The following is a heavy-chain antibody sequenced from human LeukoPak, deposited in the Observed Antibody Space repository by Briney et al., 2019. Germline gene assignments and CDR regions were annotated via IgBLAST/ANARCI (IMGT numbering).Heavy chain of an antibody. CDR3: ARDYYGSGSYSYYYYGMDV. D-gene: IGHD3-10*01. J-gene: IGHJ6*04. Sequence: ASVKVSCKASGYTFTSYGISWVRQAPGQGLEWMGWISAYNGNTNYAQKLQGRVTMTTDTSTSTAYMELRSLRSDDTAVHYCARDYYGSGSYSYYYYGMDVWGKGTTVTVSS. CDR2: ISAYNGNT. CDR1: GYTFTSYG. V-gene: IGHV1-18*04.